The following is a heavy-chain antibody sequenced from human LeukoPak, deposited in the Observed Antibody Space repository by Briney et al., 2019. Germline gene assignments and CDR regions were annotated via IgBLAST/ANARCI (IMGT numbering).Heavy chain of an antibody. CDR3: VKDNPLDY. V-gene: IGHV3-30*02. Sequence: GGSLRLSCGASGFTFSNYGMLWVRQAPGKGLDWVAFIRYDGNNELYADSVKGRFTISRDNSKNTLYLHINSLRAEDTAVYYCVKDNPLDYWGQGTLVIVSS. J-gene: IGHJ4*02. CDR2: IRYDGNNE. CDR1: GFTFSNYG. D-gene: IGHD1-14*01.